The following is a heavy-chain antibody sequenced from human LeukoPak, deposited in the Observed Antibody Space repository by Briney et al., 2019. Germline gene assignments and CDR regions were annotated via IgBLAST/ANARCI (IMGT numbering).Heavy chain of an antibody. Sequence: GGSLRLSCEASGFTFSSYAMHWVRQAPGKGLEWVAVISYDGSNKYYADSVKGRFIISRDNSKNTLYLQMNSLRAEDTAVYHCARGSRRAIEMATIVYWGQGTLVTVSS. CDR2: ISYDGSNK. D-gene: IGHD5-24*01. J-gene: IGHJ4*02. V-gene: IGHV3-30-3*01. CDR1: GFTFSSYA. CDR3: ARGSRRAIEMATIVY.